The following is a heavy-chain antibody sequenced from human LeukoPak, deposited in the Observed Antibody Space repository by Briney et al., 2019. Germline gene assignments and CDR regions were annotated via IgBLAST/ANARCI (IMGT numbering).Heavy chain of an antibody. D-gene: IGHD2-2*02. Sequence: GGSLRLSCASSGFTFTNYAIHWVRQAPGRGLEGLAVISFDGINKYYGDSVKGRFTISRDNSNTTLYLQLNSARCADTAVYYCTRDYTYFPHWYFALWRRGTMVTVSS. J-gene: IGHJ2*01. V-gene: IGHV3-30*04. CDR3: TRDYTYFPHWYFAL. CDR1: GFTFTNYA. CDR2: ISFDGINK.